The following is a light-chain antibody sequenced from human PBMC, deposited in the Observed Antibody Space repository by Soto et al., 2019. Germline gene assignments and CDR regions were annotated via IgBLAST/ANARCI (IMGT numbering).Light chain of an antibody. CDR3: SSYAGSSNYV. CDR1: SSDVGGYNF. J-gene: IGLJ1*01. V-gene: IGLV2-8*01. CDR2: DVS. Sequence: QSALTQPASVFGSPGQSITISCTGTSSDVGGYNFVSWYQQHPGKAPKLMIYDVSKRPTGVPDRFSGSKSGNTASLTVSGLQAEDEADYYCSSYAGSSNYVFGTGTKVTVL.